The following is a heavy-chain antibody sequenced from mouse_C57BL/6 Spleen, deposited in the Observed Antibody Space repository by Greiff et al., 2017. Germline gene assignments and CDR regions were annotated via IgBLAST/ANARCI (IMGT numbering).Heavy chain of an antibody. D-gene: IGHD1-1*01. J-gene: IGHJ3*01. CDR1: GYTFTSYW. CDR2: IDPSDSYT. V-gene: IGHV1-50*01. Sequence: QVQLQQPGAELVKPGASVKLSCKASGYTFTSYWMQWVKQRPGQGLEWIGEIDPSDSYTNYNQKFKGKATLTVDTSSSTAYMQLSSLTSEDSAVYYCARGDLRRGFAYWGQGTLVTVSA. CDR3: ARGDLRRGFAY.